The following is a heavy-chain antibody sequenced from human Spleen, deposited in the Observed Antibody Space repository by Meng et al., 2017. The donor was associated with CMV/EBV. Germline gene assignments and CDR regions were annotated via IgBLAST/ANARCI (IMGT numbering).Heavy chain of an antibody. Sequence: GESLKISCKGSGYSFTTYWIGWVHQMPGKGLEWMGIIYPGDSDTRYSPSFQGQVTISVDKSISTAYLQWSSLKASDTAMYYCARRRGSSSSRAFDIWGQGTMVTVSS. CDR3: ARRRGSSSSRAFDI. CDR1: GYSFTTYW. J-gene: IGHJ3*02. D-gene: IGHD6-6*01. CDR2: IYPGDSDT. V-gene: IGHV5-51*07.